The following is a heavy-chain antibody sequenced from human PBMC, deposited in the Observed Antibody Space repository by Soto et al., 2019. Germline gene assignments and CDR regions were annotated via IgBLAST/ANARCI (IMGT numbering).Heavy chain of an antibody. J-gene: IGHJ4*02. CDR3: ARDGEGGSYLDY. CDR2: ISAYNGNT. D-gene: IGHD1-26*01. CDR1: GYTFTSYG. V-gene: IGHV1-18*01. Sequence: QVQLVQSGAEVKKPGASVKVSCKASGYTFTSYGISWVRQAPGQGLEWMGWISAYNGNTNYAQKLQGRVTMTTDTSPRNSYMEPRSLKSDHPAVYYCARDGEGGSYLDYWGQGTLVTVSS.